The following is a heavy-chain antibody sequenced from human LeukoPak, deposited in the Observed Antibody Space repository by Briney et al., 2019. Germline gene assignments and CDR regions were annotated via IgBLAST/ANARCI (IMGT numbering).Heavy chain of an antibody. V-gene: IGHV1-8*03. J-gene: IGHJ5*02. Sequence: ASVKVSCKASGYTFTSYDINWVRQATGQGLEWMGWMNPNSGDTGYAQKFQGRVTITRNTSISTAYMELSSLRSEDTAVYYWARGPRSHTNWFDPWGQGTLVTVSS. CDR1: GYTFTSYD. CDR2: MNPNSGDT. CDR3: ARGPRSHTNWFDP.